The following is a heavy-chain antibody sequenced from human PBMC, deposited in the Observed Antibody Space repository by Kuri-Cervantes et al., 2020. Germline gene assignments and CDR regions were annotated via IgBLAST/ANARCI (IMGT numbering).Heavy chain of an antibody. CDR2: ISYDGSNK. CDR1: GFTFSSYG. V-gene: IGHV3-30*03. D-gene: IGHD6-6*01. CDR3: ALSKQLVGDGGYYYYYGMDV. J-gene: IGHJ6*02. Sequence: LSLTCAASGFTFSSYGMHWVRQAPGKGLEWVAVISYDGSNKYYADSVKGRFTISRDNSKNTLYLQMNSLRAEDTAVYYCALSKQLVGDGGYYYYYGMDVWGQGTTVTVSS.